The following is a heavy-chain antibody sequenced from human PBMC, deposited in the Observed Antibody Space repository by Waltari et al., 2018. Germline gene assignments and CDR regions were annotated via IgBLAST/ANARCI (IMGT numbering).Heavy chain of an antibody. D-gene: IGHD3-10*01. Sequence: EVQLVESGGGLIQPGGSLRLSCAASGFTVSSHYMNWVRQAPGKGLEWVSVIYSGGTTYYADSVKGRFTISRDNSKNTLYLQMNRLTAEDTAVYYCARATYSYGSGSYPFDYWGQGTLVTVSS. CDR2: IYSGGTT. CDR3: ARATYSYGSGSYPFDY. CDR1: GFTVSSHY. J-gene: IGHJ4*02. V-gene: IGHV3-53*01.